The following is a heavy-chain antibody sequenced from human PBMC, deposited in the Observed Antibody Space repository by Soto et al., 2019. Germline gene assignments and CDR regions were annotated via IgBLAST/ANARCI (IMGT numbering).Heavy chain of an antibody. CDR2: FTIRTGNI. V-gene: IGHV3-48*02. D-gene: IGHD5-18*01. CDR3: VRDRDLDRDMVHADL. Sequence: TGGSLRLSCEASGFTISGCSMNWVRQAPGKGLEWLAYFTIRTGNIVYADSVRGRFTISADNAENSVFLQMNSLRDEDTAVYFCVRDRDLDRDMVHADLWGQGTLVTVSS. J-gene: IGHJ4*01. CDR1: GFTISGCS.